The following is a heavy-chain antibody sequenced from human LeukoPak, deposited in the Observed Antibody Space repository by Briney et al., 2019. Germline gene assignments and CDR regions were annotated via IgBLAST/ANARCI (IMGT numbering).Heavy chain of an antibody. D-gene: IGHD6-19*01. V-gene: IGHV3-21*01. CDR1: GFTFSSYS. J-gene: IGHJ4*02. Sequence: GGSLRLSCAASGFTFSSYSMNWVRQAPGKGLEWVSSISSSSSYIYYADSVKGRFTISRDNAKNSLYLQMNSLRAEDTAVYYCARASSGWYGHFDYWGQGTLVTVSS. CDR2: ISSSSSYI. CDR3: ARASSGWYGHFDY.